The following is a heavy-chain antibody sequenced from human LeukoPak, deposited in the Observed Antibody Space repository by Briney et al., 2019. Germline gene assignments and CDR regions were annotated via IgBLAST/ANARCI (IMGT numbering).Heavy chain of an antibody. Sequence: GGSLRLSCAASGFTVSTNYMSWVRQAPGKGLEWVSVIYSGGSTYYADSVKGRFTISRHNSENTLYLQMNSLRAEDTAVYYCARGMTNPYDYWGQGTLVTVSS. CDR1: GFTVSTNY. V-gene: IGHV3-53*04. J-gene: IGHJ4*02. CDR2: IYSGGST. D-gene: IGHD4-17*01. CDR3: ARGMTNPYDY.